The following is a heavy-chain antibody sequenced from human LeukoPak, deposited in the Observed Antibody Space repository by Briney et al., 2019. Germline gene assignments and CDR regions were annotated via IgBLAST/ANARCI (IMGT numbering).Heavy chain of an antibody. CDR1: GYTFTSYY. Sequence: ASVKVSCKASGYTFTSYYMHWVRQAPGQGLEWMGIINPSGGSTSYAQKFQGRVTMTRDMSTSTVYMELSSLRSEDTAVYYCAREGGLTGYPDYMDVWGKGTTVTVSS. CDR3: AREGGLTGYPDYMDV. J-gene: IGHJ6*03. D-gene: IGHD3-9*01. CDR2: INPSGGST. V-gene: IGHV1-46*01.